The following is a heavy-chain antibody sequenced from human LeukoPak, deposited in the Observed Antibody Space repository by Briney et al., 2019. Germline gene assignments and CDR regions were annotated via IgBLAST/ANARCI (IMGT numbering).Heavy chain of an antibody. CDR1: GFTFDDYA. V-gene: IGHV3-9*01. D-gene: IGHD2-15*01. CDR3: AKLGYCSGGSCGGDAFDI. J-gene: IGHJ3*02. Sequence: GRSLRLSCAASGFTFDDYAMHWVRHAPGKGLEWVSGISWNSGSIAYADSVKGRFTISRDNAKNSLYLQMNSLRAEDTALYYCAKLGYCSGGSCGGDAFDIWGQGTMVTVSS. CDR2: ISWNSGSI.